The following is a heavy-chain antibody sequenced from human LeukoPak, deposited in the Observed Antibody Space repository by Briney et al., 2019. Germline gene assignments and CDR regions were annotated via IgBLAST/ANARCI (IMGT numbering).Heavy chain of an antibody. CDR2: IYHSGST. Sequence: PSETLSLTCTVPGYSISSGSYWGWIRQPPGKGLEWIASIYHSGSTYYNPSLKSRVTISVDTSKNQFSLKLSSVTAADTAVYYCARQSEIGLRYFDWGLGLGYMDVWGKGTTVTISS. J-gene: IGHJ6*03. D-gene: IGHD3-9*01. CDR3: ARQSEIGLRYFDWGLGLGYMDV. CDR1: GYSISSGSY. V-gene: IGHV4-38-2*02.